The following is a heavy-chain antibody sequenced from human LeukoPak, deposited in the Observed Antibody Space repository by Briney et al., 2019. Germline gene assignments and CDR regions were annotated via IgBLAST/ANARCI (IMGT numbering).Heavy chain of an antibody. V-gene: IGHV3-23*01. CDR2: ISGSGGST. J-gene: IGHJ4*02. Sequence: GGSLRLSCAASGFTFSSYWMHWVRQAPGKGLVWVSGISGSGGSTSYADSVKGRFTISRDNPKNTLYLQIDSLGAEDTAVYYCAKDRLTATPYYFDYWGQGTLVTVSS. D-gene: IGHD1-20*01. CDR3: AKDRLTATPYYFDY. CDR1: GFTFSSYW.